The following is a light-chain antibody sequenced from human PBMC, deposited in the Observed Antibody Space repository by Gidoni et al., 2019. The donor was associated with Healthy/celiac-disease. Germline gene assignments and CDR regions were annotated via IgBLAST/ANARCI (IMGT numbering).Light chain of an antibody. CDR2: DVS. Sequence: PSVSGSPGQSVTISCTGTSSDVGGYNYVSWYQQHPGKAPKLMIYDVSKRPSGVPDRFSGSKSGNTASLTISGLQAADEADYYCCSYAGSYTWVFGGGTKLTVL. V-gene: IGLV2-11*01. CDR1: SSDVGGYNY. J-gene: IGLJ3*02. CDR3: CSYAGSYTWV.